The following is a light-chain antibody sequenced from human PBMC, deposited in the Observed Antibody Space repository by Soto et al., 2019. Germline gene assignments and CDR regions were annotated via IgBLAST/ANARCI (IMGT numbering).Light chain of an antibody. J-gene: IGKJ2*01. V-gene: IGKV1-39*01. CDR2: AAS. CDR1: QSISIY. Sequence: DIQMTQSPSSLSASVGDRVTITCRASQSISIYLNWYQQRPGKAPKLLIYAASTLQSGVPSRFSGSGSGTDFTLTISDLQPEDFATYYCQQSYNTLPYTFGQGTKLEIK. CDR3: QQSYNTLPYT.